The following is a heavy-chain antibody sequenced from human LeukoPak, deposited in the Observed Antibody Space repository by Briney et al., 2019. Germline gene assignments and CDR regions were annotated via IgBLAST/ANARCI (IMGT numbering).Heavy chain of an antibody. Sequence: ASVKVSCKASGGTFSSYAISWVRQAPGQGLEWMGIINPSGGSTSYAQKFQGRVTMTRDTSTSTVYMELSSLRSEDTAVYYCARDPDGWLFDYWGQGTLVTVSS. V-gene: IGHV1-46*01. D-gene: IGHD3-22*01. CDR3: ARDPDGWLFDY. CDR2: INPSGGST. CDR1: GGTFSSYA. J-gene: IGHJ4*02.